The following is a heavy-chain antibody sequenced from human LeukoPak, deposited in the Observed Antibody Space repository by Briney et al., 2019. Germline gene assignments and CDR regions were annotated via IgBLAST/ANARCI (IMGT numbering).Heavy chain of an antibody. V-gene: IGHV4-34*01. Sequence: SETLSLTCAVYGGSFSGYYWSWIRQPPGKGLEWIGEINHSGSTNYNSSLKRRVTISVDTSKNQFSLKLSSVTAADTAVYYCARLGGTTVTINWFDPWGQGTLVTVSS. CDR3: ARLGGTTVTINWFDP. J-gene: IGHJ5*02. CDR2: INHSGST. CDR1: GGSFSGYY. D-gene: IGHD4-17*01.